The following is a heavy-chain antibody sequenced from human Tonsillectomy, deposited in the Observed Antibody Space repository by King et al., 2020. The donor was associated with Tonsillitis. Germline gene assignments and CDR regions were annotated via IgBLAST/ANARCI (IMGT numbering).Heavy chain of an antibody. CDR3: ARGSEGTAVAGDD. V-gene: IGHV4-59*01. D-gene: IGHD6-19*01. Sequence: VQLQESGPGLVKPSGTLSLTCTVSGQFISSYYWSWIRQPPGKGLEWIGYVSSSGTSNYNPSLKSRVTISLDRSKTQFYLRVASVTAADTADYFCARGSEGTAVAGDDWGQGTLVIVSS. J-gene: IGHJ4*02. CDR2: VSSSGTS. CDR1: GQFISSYY.